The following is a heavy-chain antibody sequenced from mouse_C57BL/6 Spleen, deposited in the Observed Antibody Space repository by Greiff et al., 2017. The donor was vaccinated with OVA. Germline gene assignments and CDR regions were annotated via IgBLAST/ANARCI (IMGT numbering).Heavy chain of an antibody. CDR2: IYPSDSET. Sequence: QVQLQQPGAELVRPGSSVKLSCKASGYTFTSYWMDWVKQRPGQGLEWIGNIYPSDSETHYNQKFKDKATLTVDKSSSTAYMQLSSLTSEDSAVYYCARSNSNYHGDVWGTGTTVTVSS. D-gene: IGHD2-5*01. CDR1: GYTFTSYW. J-gene: IGHJ1*03. CDR3: ARSNSNYHGDV. V-gene: IGHV1-61*01.